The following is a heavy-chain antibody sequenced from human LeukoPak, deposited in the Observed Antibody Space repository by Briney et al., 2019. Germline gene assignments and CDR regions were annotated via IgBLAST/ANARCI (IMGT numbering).Heavy chain of an antibody. Sequence: SETLSLTCAVYGGSFSGYYWSWIRQPPGKGLEWIGEINHSGSTNYNPSLKSRVTISVDTSKNQFSLKLSSVTAADTAVYYCARFGGDGYNCWGQGTLVTVSS. CDR1: GGSFSGYY. CDR3: ARFGGDGYNC. CDR2: INHSGST. J-gene: IGHJ4*02. V-gene: IGHV4-34*01. D-gene: IGHD5-24*01.